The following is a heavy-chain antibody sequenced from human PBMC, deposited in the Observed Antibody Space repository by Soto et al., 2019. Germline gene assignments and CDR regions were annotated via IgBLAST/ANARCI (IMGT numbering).Heavy chain of an antibody. CDR3: ASRQNGEYRNSDFFDS. CDR1: GASISSDSYY. D-gene: IGHD3-10*01. J-gene: IGHJ4*02. V-gene: IGHV4-39*02. Sequence: EVLALTWTDAGASISSDSYYWGWIRQPPGKGLEWIGTFYYSGNIYYNPSLRSRVTLSVDTSNNRFSLRLNSVTAADTAIYYCASRQNGEYRNSDFFDSWGQGTLVTVSS. CDR2: FYYSGNI.